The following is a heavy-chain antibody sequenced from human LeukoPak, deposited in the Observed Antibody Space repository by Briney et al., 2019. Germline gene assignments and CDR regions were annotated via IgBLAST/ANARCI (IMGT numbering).Heavy chain of an antibody. V-gene: IGHV3-7*03. D-gene: IGHD2-21*02. CDR1: GFLFRNRW. J-gene: IGHJ4*02. CDR3: ARGDIDF. CDR2: INHDGSEK. Sequence: PGGSLRLSCTTSGFLFRNRWMSWVRQAPGKGLEWVATINHDGSEKFYVDSVKSRFTISRDNARNSLFLQMSSLRVEETAVYYCARGDIDFWGRGTLVTVSS.